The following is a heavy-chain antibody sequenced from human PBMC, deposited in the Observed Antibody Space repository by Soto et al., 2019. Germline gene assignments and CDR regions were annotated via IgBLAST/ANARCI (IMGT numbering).Heavy chain of an antibody. V-gene: IGHV1-46*01. J-gene: IGHJ5*02. CDR3: ARAPYSGYDSNWFDP. CDR2: INPSGGST. Sequence: QVQLVQSGAEVKKPGASVKVSCKASGYTFTSYYMHWVRQAPGQGLEWMGIINPSGGSTSYAQKCQGRVTMTRDTSTSTVYMELSSLRSEDTAVYYCARAPYSGYDSNWFDPWGQGTLVTVSS. D-gene: IGHD5-12*01. CDR1: GYTFTSYY.